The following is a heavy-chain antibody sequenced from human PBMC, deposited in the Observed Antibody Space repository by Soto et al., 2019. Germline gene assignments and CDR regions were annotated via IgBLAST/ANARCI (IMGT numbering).Heavy chain of an antibody. D-gene: IGHD3-22*01. CDR1: GYDFTHYW. CDR2: IYPGDADT. J-gene: IGHJ4*02. CDR3: ARVTNYADSGDFYSLAF. V-gene: IGHV5-51*01. Sequence: GESLKISCQGSGYDFTHYWVAWVRQTPGKGLEWMGVIYPGDADTRYSPSFQCRVTFSVDKSIDTAYLHWSSLEASDTAIYYWARVTNYADSGDFYSLAFWGQGAMVTVSS.